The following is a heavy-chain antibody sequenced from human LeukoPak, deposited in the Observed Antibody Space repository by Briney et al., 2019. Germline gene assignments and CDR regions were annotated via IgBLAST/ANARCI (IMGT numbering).Heavy chain of an antibody. CDR1: GGSISSGGYY. CDR3: ARGDCSSTSCYPYYYYYGMDV. Sequence: KTSQTLSLTCTVSGGSISSGGYYWSWIRQHPGKGLEWIGYIYCSGCTYYNPSLKSRVTISVDTSKNQFSLKPSSVTAADTAVYYCARGDCSSTSCYPYYYYYGMDVWGQGTTVTVSS. CDR2: IYCSGCT. V-gene: IGHV4-31*03. D-gene: IGHD2-2*01. J-gene: IGHJ6*02.